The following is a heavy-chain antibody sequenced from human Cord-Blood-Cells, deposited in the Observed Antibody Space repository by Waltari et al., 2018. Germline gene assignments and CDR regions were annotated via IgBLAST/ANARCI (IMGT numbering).Heavy chain of an antibody. CDR3: ASGTGGGYGMDV. J-gene: IGHJ6*02. V-gene: IGHV1-2*02. Sequence: QVQLVQSGAEVKKPGASVKVSCKASGYTFTGYYMHWVRQAPGQGLEWMGWINPNGGGTNYAQKFQGRVTMTRDTSISTAYMELSRLRSDDTAVYYCASGTGGGYGMDVWGQGTTVTVSS. CDR2: INPNGGGT. CDR1: GYTFTGYY. D-gene: IGHD2-15*01.